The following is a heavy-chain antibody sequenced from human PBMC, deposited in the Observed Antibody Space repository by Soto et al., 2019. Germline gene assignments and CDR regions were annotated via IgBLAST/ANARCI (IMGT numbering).Heavy chain of an antibody. CDR1: ELTFSSYG. V-gene: IGHV3-23*01. Sequence: LRLSCAASELTFSSYGMNWVRQAPGKGLEWVSALPERGSSPYYADSVKGRFTISRDNSKNSLYLQMNSLRAEDTAVYYCAKMTSGSYGRNYGMDVWGQGTTVTVSS. CDR2: LPERGSSP. J-gene: IGHJ6*02. CDR3: AKMTSGSYGRNYGMDV. D-gene: IGHD5-18*01.